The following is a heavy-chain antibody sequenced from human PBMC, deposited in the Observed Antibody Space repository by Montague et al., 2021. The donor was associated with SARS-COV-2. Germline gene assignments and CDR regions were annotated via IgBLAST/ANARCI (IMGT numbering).Heavy chain of an antibody. J-gene: IGHJ4*02. V-gene: IGHV3-23*01. CDR2: ISGSGSST. CDR1: GFTLRSYG. Sequence: SLRLSLSVSGFTLRSYGMTWVRQAPGKGLEWVSAISGSGSSTYYPDSVKGRFTISRDRSRNTLYLQINSLRVEDTAVYYCASRPGEPYYYDYWGPGALVTVSS. D-gene: IGHD1-14*01. CDR3: ASRPGEPYYYDY.